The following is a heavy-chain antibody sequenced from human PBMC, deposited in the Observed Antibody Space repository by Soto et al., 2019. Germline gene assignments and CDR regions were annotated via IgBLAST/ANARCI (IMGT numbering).Heavy chain of an antibody. V-gene: IGHV1-69*13. D-gene: IGHD6-13*01. CDR3: AEGSWKYSCSWYWFDP. Sequence: ASVKVSCKASGGTFSSYAISWVRQAPGQGLEWMGGIIPIFGTANYAQKFQGRVTITADESTSTAYMELSSLRSEDTAVYYWAEGSWKYSCSWYWFDPWGQGTLVTVSS. J-gene: IGHJ5*02. CDR1: GGTFSSYA. CDR2: IIPIFGTA.